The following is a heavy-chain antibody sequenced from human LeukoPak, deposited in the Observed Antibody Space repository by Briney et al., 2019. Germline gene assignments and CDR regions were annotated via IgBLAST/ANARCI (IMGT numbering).Heavy chain of an antibody. CDR1: GYTFTSYD. CDR3: TRPGKIVGATKTDY. J-gene: IGHJ4*02. D-gene: IGHD1-26*01. V-gene: IGHV1-8*01. CDR2: MNPNSGNT. Sequence: ASVKVSCKASGYTFTSYDINWVRQATGQGLEWMGWMNPNSGNTGYAQKFQGRVTMTRNTSISTAYMELSSLRSEDTAVYYCTRPGKIVGATKTDYWGQGTLVTVSS.